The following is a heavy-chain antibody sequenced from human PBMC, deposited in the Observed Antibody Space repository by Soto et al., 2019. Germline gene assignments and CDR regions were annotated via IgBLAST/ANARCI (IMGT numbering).Heavy chain of an antibody. D-gene: IGHD6-6*01. CDR2: IYYSGST. Sequence: SETLSLTCTVSGGSISSGDYYWSWIRQHPGKGLEWIGYIYYSGSTYYNPSLKSRVTISVDTSKNQFSLKLSSVTAADTAVYYCARSNGGEYSSSSEGAFDIWGQGTMVTVSS. CDR3: ARSNGGEYSSSSEGAFDI. V-gene: IGHV4-31*03. CDR1: GGSISSGDYY. J-gene: IGHJ3*02.